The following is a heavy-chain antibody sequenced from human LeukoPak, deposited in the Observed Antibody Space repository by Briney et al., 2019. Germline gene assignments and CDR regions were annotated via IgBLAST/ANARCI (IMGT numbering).Heavy chain of an antibody. CDR3: ARDRGNSGFSDY. CDR2: ISGRSTYI. CDR1: GFTFSSYG. D-gene: IGHD6-19*01. Sequence: GGSLRLSCAASGFTFSSYGMNWVRQAPGKGLEWVSSISGRSTYIYYADSVKGRFTISRDNAKNSLYLQMNSLRAEDTAVYYCARDRGNSGFSDYWGQGTLVTVSS. J-gene: IGHJ4*02. V-gene: IGHV3-21*01.